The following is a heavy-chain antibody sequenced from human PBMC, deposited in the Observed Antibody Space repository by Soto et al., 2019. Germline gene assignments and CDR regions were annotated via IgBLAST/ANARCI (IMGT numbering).Heavy chain of an antibody. CDR2: IYPGDSDT. CDR3: SVGGLYSGYDSPFDY. D-gene: IGHD5-12*01. Sequence: PGESLKISCKGSGYSFTSYWIGWVRQMPGKGLDCMGIIYPGDSDTRYIPSFQGQVTISADKSISTAYLQWSSLKASDTAMYYCSVGGLYSGYDSPFDYWGQGTLVTVSS. CDR1: GYSFTSYW. V-gene: IGHV5-51*01. J-gene: IGHJ4*02.